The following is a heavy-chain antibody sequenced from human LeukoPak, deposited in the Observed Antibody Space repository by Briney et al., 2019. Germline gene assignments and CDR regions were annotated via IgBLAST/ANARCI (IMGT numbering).Heavy chain of an antibody. D-gene: IGHD2-15*01. Sequence: GGSLRLSCAASGFTFSTYWMNWVRQAPGKGLEWVANIKFDGSEKYYVDSVKGRFTISRDNTKNSLYLQMNSLRAEDTAMYYCTRGGGNFDSWGQGTLVTVSS. V-gene: IGHV3-7*01. CDR2: IKFDGSEK. CDR3: TRGGGNFDS. J-gene: IGHJ4*02. CDR1: GFTFSTYW.